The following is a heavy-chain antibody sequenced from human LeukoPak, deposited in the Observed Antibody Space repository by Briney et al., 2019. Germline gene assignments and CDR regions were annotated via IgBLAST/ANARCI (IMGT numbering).Heavy chain of an antibody. CDR3: AREVRSYYGATIDY. Sequence: SETLSLTCTVSGGSISSYYWSWIRQPPGKGLEWIGYIYYSGSTNYSPSLKSRVTISVDTSKNQFSLKLSSVTAADTAVYYCAREVRSYYGATIDYWGQGTLVTVSS. CDR1: GGSISSYY. J-gene: IGHJ4*02. D-gene: IGHD3-10*01. CDR2: IYYSGST. V-gene: IGHV4-59*01.